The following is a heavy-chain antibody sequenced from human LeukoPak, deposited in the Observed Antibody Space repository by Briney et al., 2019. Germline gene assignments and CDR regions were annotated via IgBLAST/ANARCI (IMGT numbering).Heavy chain of an antibody. CDR3: ARGHKYYYGSGSYYYYYMDV. D-gene: IGHD3-10*01. J-gene: IGHJ6*03. Sequence: ASVKVPCKASGYTFTSYDINWVRQATGQGLEWMGWMNPNSGNTGYAQKFQGRVTMTRNTSISTAYMELSSLRSEDTAVYYCARGHKYYYGSGSYYYYYMDVWGKGTTVTISS. V-gene: IGHV1-8*01. CDR1: GYTFTSYD. CDR2: MNPNSGNT.